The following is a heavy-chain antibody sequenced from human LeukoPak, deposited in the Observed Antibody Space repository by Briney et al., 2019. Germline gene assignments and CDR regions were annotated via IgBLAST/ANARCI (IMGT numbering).Heavy chain of an antibody. J-gene: IGHJ4*02. CDR2: IYTTGST. Sequence: PSETLSLTCTVSGGSISSYYWSWIRQPAGKGLEWIGRIYTTGSTNYNPSLERRVTISVDTSKNQFSLRLSSVTAADTAVYYCVRDGVPTSFDYWGQGTLVTVSS. D-gene: IGHD5-12*01. CDR1: GGSISSYY. CDR3: VRDGVPTSFDY. V-gene: IGHV4-4*07.